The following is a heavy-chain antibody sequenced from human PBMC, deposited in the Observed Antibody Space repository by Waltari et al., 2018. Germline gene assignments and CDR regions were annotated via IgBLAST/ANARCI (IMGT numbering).Heavy chain of an antibody. J-gene: IGHJ4*02. D-gene: IGHD4-4*01. V-gene: IGHV4-38-2*01. Sequence: QVQLQESGPGVVKPSETLSLTCDVSGCSISSGYSYWSWIRQPPGKGLEWIGGLYSKDETTDYNPSLRSRVTISKDTSKNQFSLKLTSVTAADTAVYFCARTLQRVQFRDFWGQGVLVTVSS. CDR2: LYSKDETT. CDR1: GCSISSGYS. CDR3: ARTLQRVQFRDF.